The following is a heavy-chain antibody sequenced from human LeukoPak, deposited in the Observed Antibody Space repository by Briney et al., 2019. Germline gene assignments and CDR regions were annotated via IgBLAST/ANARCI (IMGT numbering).Heavy chain of an antibody. D-gene: IGHD6-19*01. CDR3: ARGESSSGWYPAQYYFDY. Sequence: SETLSLTCTVSGGSISSYYWSWIRQPPGKGLEWIGYIYYSGSTNYNPSLKGRVTISVDTSKNQFSLKLSSVTAADTAVYYCARGESSSGWYPAQYYFDYWGQGTLVTVSS. CDR1: GGSISSYY. V-gene: IGHV4-59*01. CDR2: IYYSGST. J-gene: IGHJ4*02.